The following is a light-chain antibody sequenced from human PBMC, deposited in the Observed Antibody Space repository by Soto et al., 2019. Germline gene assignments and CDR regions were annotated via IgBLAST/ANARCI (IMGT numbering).Light chain of an antibody. CDR3: CSFALSSTFV. CDR2: EVT. CDR1: SSDVGSYNS. Sequence: QSALTQPASVSGSPGQSITISCTGTSSDVGSYNSVSWYQQYPGKAPKLMIYEVTKRPSGVSDRFSGSKSGNTASLTISGLQAEDEADYYCCSFALSSTFVFGTGTKVTVL. J-gene: IGLJ1*01. V-gene: IGLV2-23*02.